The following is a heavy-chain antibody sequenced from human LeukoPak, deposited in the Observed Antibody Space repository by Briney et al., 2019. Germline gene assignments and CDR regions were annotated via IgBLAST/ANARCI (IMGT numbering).Heavy chain of an antibody. Sequence: SVKVSCKASGGTFSSYAISWVRQAPGQGLEWMGGIIPIFGTANYAQKFQGRVTITADKSTSTAYMELSSLRSEDTAVYYCARAVAGTGLHYYYMDVWGKGTTVTVSS. V-gene: IGHV1-69*06. D-gene: IGHD6-19*01. CDR3: ARAVAGTGLHYYYMDV. CDR1: GGTFSSYA. J-gene: IGHJ6*03. CDR2: IIPIFGTA.